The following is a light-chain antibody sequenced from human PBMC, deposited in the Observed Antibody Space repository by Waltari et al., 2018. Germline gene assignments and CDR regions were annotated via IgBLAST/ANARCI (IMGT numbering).Light chain of an antibody. CDR2: GAS. V-gene: IGKV3-20*01. Sequence: EIVLTQSPGTLSLSPGESATLSCRASQSVSSTYLAWSQQKPGQAPRLLIYGASSRATGIPDRFSGSGSGTDFTLTISRLEPEDFAVYYCQHYGTSPHTFGQGTKLEIK. CDR1: QSVSSTY. CDR3: QHYGTSPHT. J-gene: IGKJ2*01.